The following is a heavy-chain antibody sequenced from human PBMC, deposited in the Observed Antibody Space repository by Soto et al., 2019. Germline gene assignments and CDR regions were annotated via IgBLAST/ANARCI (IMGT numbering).Heavy chain of an antibody. V-gene: IGHV1-18*01. D-gene: IGHD5-18*01. CDR3: ARSQNQLYSYGSVGSEGPNFDY. CDR2: ISAYNGNT. J-gene: IGHJ4*02. Sequence: QVQLVQSGAEVKKPGASVKVSCKASGYTFTSYGISWVRQAPGQGLEWMGWISAYNGNTNYAQKLQGRVTMTTDTSTSTAYMELRSLRSDDTAVYYCARSQNQLYSYGSVGSEGPNFDYWGQGTLVTVSS. CDR1: GYTFTSYG.